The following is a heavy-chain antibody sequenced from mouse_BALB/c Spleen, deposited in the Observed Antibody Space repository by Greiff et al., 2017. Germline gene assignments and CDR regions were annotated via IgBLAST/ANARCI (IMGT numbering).Heavy chain of an antibody. CDR2: ISSGGST. J-gene: IGHJ4*01. CDR1: GFTFSSYA. D-gene: IGHD2-1*01. Sequence: EVMLVESGGGLVKPGGSLKLSCAASGFTFSSYAMSWVRQTPEKRLEWVASISSGGSTYYPDSVKGRFTISRDNARNILYLQMSSLRSEDTAMYYCARGSYGNYPHYAMDYWGQGTSVTVSA. V-gene: IGHV5-6-5*01. CDR3: ARGSYGNYPHYAMDY.